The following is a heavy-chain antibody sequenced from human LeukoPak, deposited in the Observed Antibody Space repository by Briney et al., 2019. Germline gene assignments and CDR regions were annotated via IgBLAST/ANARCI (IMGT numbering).Heavy chain of an antibody. Sequence: GGSLRLSCAASGFTFSSYAMSWVRQAPGKGLEWVSAISGSGGSTYYADSVKGRFTISRDNSKNTLYLQMNSLRAEDTAVYYCAKDQLWFGELLYANVGYWGQGTLVTVSS. CDR2: ISGSGGST. CDR3: AKDQLWFGELLYANVGY. CDR1: GFTFSSYA. J-gene: IGHJ4*02. D-gene: IGHD3-10*01. V-gene: IGHV3-23*01.